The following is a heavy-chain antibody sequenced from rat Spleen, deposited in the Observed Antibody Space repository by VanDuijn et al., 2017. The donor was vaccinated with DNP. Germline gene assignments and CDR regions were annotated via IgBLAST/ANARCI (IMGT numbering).Heavy chain of an antibody. CDR1: GFIFSNYW. J-gene: IGHJ3*01. CDR3: KTQSNSGYGGFAY. CDR2: ISSTADNT. V-gene: IGHV5-31*01. Sequence: EVQLVESGGGPVQPGRSLKLSCVASGFIFSNYWMTWIRQAPGKGLEWVASISSTADNTYYSDSVKGRFSLSRDNAKSTLYLQVNSLRSEDTATYYCKTQSNSGYGGFAYWGQGTLVTVSS. D-gene: IGHD4-3*01.